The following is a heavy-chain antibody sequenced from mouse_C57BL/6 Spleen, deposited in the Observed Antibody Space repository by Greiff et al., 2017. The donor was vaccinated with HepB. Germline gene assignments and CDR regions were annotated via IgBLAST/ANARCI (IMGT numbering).Heavy chain of an antibody. Sequence: QVQLQQSGPELVKPGASVKISCKASGYTFTDYYINWVKQRPGQGLEWIGWIFPGSGSTYYNEKFKGKATLTVDKSSSTAYMLLSSLTSEDSAVYFCARWAAQARPLYYAMDYWGQGTSVTVSS. D-gene: IGHD3-2*02. J-gene: IGHJ4*01. CDR3: ARWAAQARPLYYAMDY. CDR1: GYTFTDYY. V-gene: IGHV1-75*01. CDR2: IFPGSGST.